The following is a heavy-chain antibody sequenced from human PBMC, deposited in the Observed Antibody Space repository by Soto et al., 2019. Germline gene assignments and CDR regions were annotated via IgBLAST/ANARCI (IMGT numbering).Heavy chain of an antibody. J-gene: IGHJ4*02. CDR2: ISSSGSTI. V-gene: IGHV3-48*02. CDR1: GFTFSSYS. Sequence: GGSLRLCCAASGFTFSSYSMTWVRQAPGKGLEWVSYISSSGSTIYYADSVKGRFTISRDNAKNSLYLQMNSLRDEDTAVYYCARDLRMVYAIDFDYWGQGTLVTVSS. CDR3: ARDLRMVYAIDFDY. D-gene: IGHD2-8*01.